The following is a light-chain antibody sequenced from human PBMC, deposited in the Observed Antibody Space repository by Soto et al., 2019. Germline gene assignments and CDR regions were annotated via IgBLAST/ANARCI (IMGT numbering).Light chain of an antibody. J-gene: IGKJ1*01. CDR2: EAS. Sequence: EIVLTQSPGTLSLSPGGRATLSCRASQSVSSSYLAWYQQKPGQAPRLLMSEASRRAAGIPARFSGTGSGTDFTLTISRLEPEDLAVYFCQEYGSSRTFGQGTKVDIK. V-gene: IGKV3-20*01. CDR3: QEYGSSRT. CDR1: QSVSSSY.